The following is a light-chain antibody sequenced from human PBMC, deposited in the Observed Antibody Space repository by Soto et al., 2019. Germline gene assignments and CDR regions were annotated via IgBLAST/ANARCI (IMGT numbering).Light chain of an antibody. CDR1: QSVSSN. V-gene: IGKV3-11*01. Sequence: EIVLIQSPATLSLSPGERATLSCRASQSVSSNLAWYQQNPGQAPRLLIFDASKWATGIPVRFSGSGSGTDFTLTISSLEPEDFTVYYCQQHSDWPLTFGGGTRVEIK. CDR3: QQHSDWPLT. CDR2: DAS. J-gene: IGKJ4*01.